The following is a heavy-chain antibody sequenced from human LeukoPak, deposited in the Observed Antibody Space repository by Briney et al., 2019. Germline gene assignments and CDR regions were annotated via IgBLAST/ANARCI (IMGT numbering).Heavy chain of an antibody. CDR3: ARDPPSATIYYKYFDY. CDR2: IWYDGSNK. J-gene: IGHJ4*02. CDR1: EFTFSSYG. V-gene: IGHV3-33*01. Sequence: GGSLRLSCATSEFTFSSYGMHWVRQAPGKGLEWVAVIWYDGSNKYYADSVKGRFIISRDNSKNMLYLQMSSLRAEDTAVYYCARDPPSATIYYKYFDYWGQGTLVTVSS. D-gene: IGHD3-10*01.